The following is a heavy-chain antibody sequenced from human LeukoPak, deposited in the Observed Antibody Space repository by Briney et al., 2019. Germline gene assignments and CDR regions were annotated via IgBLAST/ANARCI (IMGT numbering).Heavy chain of an antibody. Sequence: GGSLRLSCAASGFFVSSSYMSWVRQAPGKGLEWVAIVYSGGDTYYADSVKGRSTISRDDSQNTLYLQMNNLRVDDAAVYYCARDRIYGGNSGALDIWGQGTMVTVSS. D-gene: IGHD4-23*01. CDR1: GFFVSSSY. J-gene: IGHJ3*02. CDR2: VYSGGDT. V-gene: IGHV3-66*01. CDR3: ARDRIYGGNSGALDI.